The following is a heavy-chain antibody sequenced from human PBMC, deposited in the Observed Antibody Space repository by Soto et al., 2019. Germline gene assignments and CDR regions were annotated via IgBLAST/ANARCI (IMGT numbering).Heavy chain of an antibody. J-gene: IGHJ4*02. D-gene: IGHD5-18*01. V-gene: IGHV3-15*01. CDR2: IKTKTEGETT. CDR1: GFTFTNAW. Sequence: EVQLVESGGGLVEPGGSLRLSCAASGFTFTNAWRSWVRQAPGKGLEWVGRIKTKTEGETTDYAAPVKGRFTVTRDDSRNPLYLQMNSLKTEDTAVYYCTTLVRGYSYGDHWGQGTQVTVSS. CDR3: TTLVRGYSYGDH.